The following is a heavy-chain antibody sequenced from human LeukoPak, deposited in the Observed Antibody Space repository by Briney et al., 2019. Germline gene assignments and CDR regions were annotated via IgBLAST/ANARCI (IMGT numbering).Heavy chain of an antibody. CDR1: GFTFSSYS. CDR3: ARGNDIAAAGPNFDY. J-gene: IGHJ4*02. V-gene: IGHV3-21*01. D-gene: IGHD6-13*01. CDR2: ISSFSSYI. Sequence: PGGSLRLSCAASGFTFSSYSMIWVRQAPGKGLEWVSSISSFSSYIYYADSVKGRFTISRDNAQKSLFLQINSLRAEDTAEYYCARGNDIAAAGPNFDYWGQGTLVTVSS.